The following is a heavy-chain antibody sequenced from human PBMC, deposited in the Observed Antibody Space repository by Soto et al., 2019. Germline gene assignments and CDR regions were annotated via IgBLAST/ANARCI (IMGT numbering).Heavy chain of an antibody. CDR1: GFAFSDYY. CDR3: ARGELTFLAWLNLYGMDV. J-gene: IGHJ6*02. D-gene: IGHD3-3*02. Sequence: LXLSCAPSGFAFSDYYMSWILQGPGKGLEWVSYISSSGSTIYYADSVKGRFTISRDNAKNSLYLQMNSLRAEDTAVYYCARGELTFLAWLNLYGMDVCGQGTTVTVSS. CDR2: ISSSGSTI. V-gene: IGHV3-11*01.